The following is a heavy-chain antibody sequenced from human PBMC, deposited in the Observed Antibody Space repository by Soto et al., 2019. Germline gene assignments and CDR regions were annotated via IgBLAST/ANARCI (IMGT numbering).Heavy chain of an antibody. D-gene: IGHD3-3*01. V-gene: IGHV1-69*13. CDR2: IIPIFGTA. CDR1: GGTFSSYA. Sequence: SVKVSCKASGGTFSSYAISWVRQAPGQGLEWMGGIIPIFGTAKYAQKFQGRVTITADESTSTAYMEPSSLRSEDTAVYYCARERTYYDFWSGYYKGDSFDYCVQGTLVTVFS. CDR3: ARERTYYDFWSGYYKGDSFDY. J-gene: IGHJ4*02.